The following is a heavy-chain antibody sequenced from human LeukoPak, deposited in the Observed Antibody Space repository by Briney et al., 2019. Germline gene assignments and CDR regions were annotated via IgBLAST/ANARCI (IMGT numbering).Heavy chain of an antibody. Sequence: GESLEISCQCSGYTFTSYWIGWARKLPGKGLEWMGIIYPGDSDTRYSPSFQGQVTISADKSISTAYLQWSSLKASDTAMYYCARRTPIAVSGHFDYWGQGTLVTVSS. V-gene: IGHV5-51*01. CDR1: GYTFTSYW. CDR3: ARRTPIAVSGHFDY. J-gene: IGHJ4*02. CDR2: IYPGDSDT. D-gene: IGHD6-19*01.